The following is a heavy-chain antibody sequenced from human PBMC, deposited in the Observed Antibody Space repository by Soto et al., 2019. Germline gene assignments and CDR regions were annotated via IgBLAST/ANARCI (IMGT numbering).Heavy chain of an antibody. CDR1: GFSFSNYG. D-gene: IGHD2-8*02. CDR2: TSYDGSNK. V-gene: IGHV3-30*18. Sequence: QVQLVESGGGVVQPGRSLRLSCVASGFSFSNYGMHWVRQAPGKGLEWVAVTSYDGSNKDYADSVKGRFTISRDNAKNTLYLQMNSLRPEDTAGYYCAKLLGSVASQVDVWGQGTTVTVSS. CDR3: AKLLGSVASQVDV. J-gene: IGHJ6*02.